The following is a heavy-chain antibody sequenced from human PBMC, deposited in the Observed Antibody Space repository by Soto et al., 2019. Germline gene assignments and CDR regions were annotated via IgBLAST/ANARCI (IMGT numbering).Heavy chain of an antibody. CDR3: ARENPSARDAFDI. CDR2: INPNSGGT. Sequence: ASVKVSCKASGYTFTGYYMHWVRLAPGQGLEWMGWINPNSGGTNYAQKFQGWVTMTRDTSISTAYMELSRLRSDDTAVYYCARENPSARDAFDIWGQGTMVTVSS. CDR1: GYTFTGYY. J-gene: IGHJ3*02. V-gene: IGHV1-2*04.